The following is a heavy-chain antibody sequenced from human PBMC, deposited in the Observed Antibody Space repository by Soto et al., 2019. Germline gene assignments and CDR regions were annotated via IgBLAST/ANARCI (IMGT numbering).Heavy chain of an antibody. CDR3: AKVTPFILGSPF. CDR1: GFAFSGSE. V-gene: IGHV3-48*03. CDR2: ITGSGGAM. D-gene: IGHD2-21*01. J-gene: IGHJ4*02. Sequence: GGSLRLSCTASGFAFSGSEMNWFRQAPGKGLEWVAYITGSGGAMFHADSLKGRFSISRDNTKNSLFLEMNNLTADDAGVYYCAKVTPFILGSPFWGQGTLVTVSS.